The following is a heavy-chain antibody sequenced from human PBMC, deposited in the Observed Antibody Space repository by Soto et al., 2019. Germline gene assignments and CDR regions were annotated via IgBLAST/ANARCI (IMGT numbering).Heavy chain of an antibody. J-gene: IGHJ6*02. CDR1: SGSISSSNW. Sequence: SETLSLTCAVSSGSISSSNWWSWVRQPPGKGLEWIGEIYHSGSTNYNPSLKSRDTISVDKSKNQFSLKLTSVTAADTAVYYCASAYAFWYAMDVWGQGITVTVSS. D-gene: IGHD3-3*01. CDR2: IYHSGST. CDR3: ASAYAFWYAMDV. V-gene: IGHV4-4*02.